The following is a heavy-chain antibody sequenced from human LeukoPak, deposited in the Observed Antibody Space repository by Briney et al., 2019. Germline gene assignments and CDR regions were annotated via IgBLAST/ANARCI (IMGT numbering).Heavy chain of an antibody. V-gene: IGHV4-4*07. Sequence: RASETLSLXCTVSGDSNRGYYWSWIRPPAGRGLEWIGHIYTTGSTTYNPSLKSRVTMSVDTSKNQFSLKLNSVTAADTAVYYCARGYYSGWYFDLWGRGTLVTVSS. D-gene: IGHD2/OR15-2a*01. CDR1: GDSNRGYY. J-gene: IGHJ2*01. CDR3: ARGYYSGWYFDL. CDR2: IYTTGST.